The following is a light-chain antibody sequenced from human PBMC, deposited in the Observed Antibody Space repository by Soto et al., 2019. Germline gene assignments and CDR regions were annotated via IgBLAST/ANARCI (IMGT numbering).Light chain of an antibody. V-gene: IGLV1-47*01. Sequence: QSVLTQPPSASGTPGQRVTIPCSGSSSNIGNNYVFWYQQLPGVAPKLLIYKSTQRPSGVPDRFYASKSLTSASLATRVLRFQVEGDYYSASWDDSLSIWVFGGGTKLTVL. J-gene: IGLJ3*02. CDR1: SSNIGNNY. CDR2: KST. CDR3: ASWDDSLSIWV.